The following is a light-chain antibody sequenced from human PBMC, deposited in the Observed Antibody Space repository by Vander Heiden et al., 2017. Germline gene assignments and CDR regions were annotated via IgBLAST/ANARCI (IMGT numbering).Light chain of an antibody. J-gene: IGKJ2*01. CDR3: QQSYSTPYT. V-gene: IGKV1-39*01. Sequence: DIQMTQSPSSLSASVGDRVTITCRASQSISSYLNWYQQKPGKTPKLLIYAASSFQSGVPSRFRGRGPGTDFTLTIRSLQPEDFATYYCQQSYSTPYTFGQGTKLEIK. CDR1: QSISSY. CDR2: AAS.